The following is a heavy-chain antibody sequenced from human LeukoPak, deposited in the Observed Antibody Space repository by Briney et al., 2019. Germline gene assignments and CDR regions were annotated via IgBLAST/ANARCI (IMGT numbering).Heavy chain of an antibody. CDR1: GYIFTSYN. J-gene: IGHJ4*02. V-gene: IGHV1-46*01. Sequence: RASVKVSCKASGYIFTSYNMYWVRQAPGQGLEWMGIINPSGGSTSYAQKFQGRVTMTRDMSTSTVYMELSSLRSEDTAVYYCARDVVGADPYYFDYWGQGTLVTVSS. D-gene: IGHD2-15*01. CDR2: INPSGGST. CDR3: ARDVVGADPYYFDY.